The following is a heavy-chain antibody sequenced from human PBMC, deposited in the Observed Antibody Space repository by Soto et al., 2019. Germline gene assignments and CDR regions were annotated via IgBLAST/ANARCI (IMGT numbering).Heavy chain of an antibody. CDR3: ARGRLATLTDF. CDR1: GDSFTGFW. J-gene: IGHJ4*02. V-gene: IGHV5-51*01. Sequence: GESLKISCKVSGDSFTGFWIGWVRQMPGKGLEWLGSIYPRDSDTRYSPSFQGQVTISADKSLSTAYLQWNSLQPEDTAIYYCARGRLATLTDFWGPGTPVTVSS. D-gene: IGHD3-9*01. CDR2: IYPRDSDT.